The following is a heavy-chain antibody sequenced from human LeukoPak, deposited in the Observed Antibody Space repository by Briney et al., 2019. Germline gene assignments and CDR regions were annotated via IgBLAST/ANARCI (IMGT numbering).Heavy chain of an antibody. J-gene: IGHJ6*03. CDR1: GGSFSGYY. CDR3: ARGYCYYYMDV. CDR2: INHSGST. V-gene: IGHV4-34*01. Sequence: SETLSLTCAVYGGSFSGYYWSWIRQPPGKGLEWIGEINHSGSTNYNPSLKSRVTISVDTSKNQFSLKLSSVTAADTAVYYCARGYCYYYMDVWGKGTTVTASS.